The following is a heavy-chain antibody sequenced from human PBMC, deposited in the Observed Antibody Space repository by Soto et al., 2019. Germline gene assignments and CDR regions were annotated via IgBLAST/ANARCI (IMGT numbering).Heavy chain of an antibody. CDR1: VYSFTSYW. CDR2: IYPGDSDT. J-gene: IGHJ5*02. CDR3: AREGAIVGATGDWFDP. Sequence: GESLKISCKGSVYSFTSYWIGWVRQMPGKGLEWMGIIYPGDSDTRYSPSFQGQVTISADKSISTAYLQWSSLKASDTAMYYCAREGAIVGATGDWFDPWGQGTLVTVPS. V-gene: IGHV5-51*01. D-gene: IGHD1-26*01.